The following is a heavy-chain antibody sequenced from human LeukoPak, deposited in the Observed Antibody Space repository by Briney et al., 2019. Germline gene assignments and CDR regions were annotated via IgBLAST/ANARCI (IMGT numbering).Heavy chain of an antibody. CDR1: GFTFSSYG. Sequence: PGRSLRLSCAASGFTFSSYGMHWVRQAPGKGLEWVAVISYDGSNKYYADSVKGRFTISRDNSKNTLYLQMNSLRAEDTAVYYCAREGARICPSSGCSRDAFDIWGKGTTVTVSS. CDR2: ISYDGSNK. J-gene: IGHJ3*02. CDR3: AREGARICPSSGCSRDAFDI. D-gene: IGHD6-19*01. V-gene: IGHV3-30*03.